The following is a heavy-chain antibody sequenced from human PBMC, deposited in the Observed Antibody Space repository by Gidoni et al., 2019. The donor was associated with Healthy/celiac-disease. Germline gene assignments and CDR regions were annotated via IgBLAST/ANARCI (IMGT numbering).Heavy chain of an antibody. V-gene: IGHV5-51*03. D-gene: IGHD6-13*01. Sequence: EVQLVQSGAEVKKPGESLKSSCKGSGYSFTSYWIGWVRQMPGKGLEWMGIIYPGDSDTRYSPSFQGQVTISADKSISTAYLQWSSLKASDTAMYYCARGGAGGYSSSSRGYYFDYWGQGTLVTVSS. J-gene: IGHJ4*02. CDR2: IYPGDSDT. CDR1: GYSFTSYW. CDR3: ARGGAGGYSSSSRGYYFDY.